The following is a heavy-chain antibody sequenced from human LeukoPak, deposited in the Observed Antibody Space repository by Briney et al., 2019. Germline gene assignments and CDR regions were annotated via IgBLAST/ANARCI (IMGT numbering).Heavy chain of an antibody. CDR2: ISSDGSNK. J-gene: IGHJ6*02. D-gene: IGHD5-12*01. CDR3: TRDDVLSGYIPYYYAMDV. V-gene: IGHV3-30*04. Sequence: GGSLRLSCVASGFTFSNFALHWVRQARDKGLEWVALISSDGSNKFYADSVKGRFTISRDNPVDTVFLQMNSLRADDTAVYYCTRDDVLSGYIPYYYAMDVWGQGTTVTVSS. CDR1: GFTFSNFA.